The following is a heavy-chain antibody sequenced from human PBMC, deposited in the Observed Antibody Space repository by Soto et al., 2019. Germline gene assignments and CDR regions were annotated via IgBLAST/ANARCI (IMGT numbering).Heavy chain of an antibody. CDR3: ARVGQQLARGVTGPDP. V-gene: IGHV3-48*02. J-gene: IGHJ5*02. D-gene: IGHD6-13*01. CDR1: GFTFSSYS. Sequence: EVQLVESGGGLVQPGGSLRLSCAASGFTFSSYSMTWVRQAPGKGLEWVSYISSSSSTIYYADSVNGRFTISRDNAKNSLYLQMNSLRDEDTAVYYCARVGQQLARGVTGPDPWGQGTLVTVSS. CDR2: ISSSSSTI.